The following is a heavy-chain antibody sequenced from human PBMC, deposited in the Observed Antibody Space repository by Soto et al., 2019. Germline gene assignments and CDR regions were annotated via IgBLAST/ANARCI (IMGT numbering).Heavy chain of an antibody. V-gene: IGHV4-59*01. CDR2: IYYSGST. CDR1: GSPISIYY. D-gene: IGHD2-2*01. Sequence: SETLSLTFTISGSPISIYYWSWIRQPPGKGLEWIGYIYYSGSTNYNPSLKSRVTISVDTSKNQFSLKLSSVTAADTAVYYCAIEYHVNGAFDIWGQGTMVTVSS. CDR3: AIEYHVNGAFDI. J-gene: IGHJ3*02.